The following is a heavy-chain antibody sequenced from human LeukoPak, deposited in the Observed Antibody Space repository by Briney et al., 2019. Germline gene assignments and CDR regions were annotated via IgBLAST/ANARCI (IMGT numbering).Heavy chain of an antibody. CDR1: GFTFSSYW. CDR3: ASGEWPHDF. J-gene: IGHJ4*02. D-gene: IGHD3-10*01. V-gene: IGHV3-7*05. Sequence: GGSLRLSCAASGFTFSSYWMTWVRQAPGKGLEWVANIKEDGSEKYYMDSVKGRFTISRDNAKDSLFLQMNSLRAEDTAVYYCASGEWPHDFWGQGTLVTVSS. CDR2: IKEDGSEK.